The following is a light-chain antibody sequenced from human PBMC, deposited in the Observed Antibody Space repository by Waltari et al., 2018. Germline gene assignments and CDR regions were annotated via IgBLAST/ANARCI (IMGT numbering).Light chain of an antibody. Sequence: ETVMTQSPASLSVSPGERATLSCRASKSVSSNLAWYKQKPGQAPRPLIYATSTKATGVPDTFSGSGSETEFTLTISSLQSENFAVYYCKQYNNWPPATFGGGTKVEIK. CDR1: KSVSSN. CDR3: KQYNNWPPAT. CDR2: ATS. V-gene: IGKV3-15*01. J-gene: IGKJ4*01.